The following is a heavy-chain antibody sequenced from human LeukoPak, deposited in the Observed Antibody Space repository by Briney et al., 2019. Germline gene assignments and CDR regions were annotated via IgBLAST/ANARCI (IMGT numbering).Heavy chain of an antibody. CDR1: GFTFSDYY. Sequence: PGGSLRLSCAASGFTFSDYYMSWIRQAPGKGLEWVSYISSSGSTIYYADSVKGRFTISRDNAKNSLYLQMNSLRAEGTAVYYCARGYCSSTSCYFPLDYWGQGTLVTVSS. J-gene: IGHJ4*02. V-gene: IGHV3-11*01. D-gene: IGHD2-2*01. CDR3: ARGYCSSTSCYFPLDY. CDR2: ISSSGSTI.